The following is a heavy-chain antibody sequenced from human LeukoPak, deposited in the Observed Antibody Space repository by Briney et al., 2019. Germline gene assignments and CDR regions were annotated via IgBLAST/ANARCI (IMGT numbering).Heavy chain of an antibody. D-gene: IGHD3-16*02. V-gene: IGHV3-13*01. CDR2: IGTAGDT. CDR3: ARAGGHYDYVWGSYRPPHYYYGMDV. CDR1: GFTFSSYD. Sequence: PGGSLRLSCAASGFTFSSYDMHWVCQATGKGLGWVSAIGTAGDTYYPGSVKGRFTISRENAKNSLYLQMNSLRAGDTAVYYCARAGGHYDYVWGSYRPPHYYYGMDVWGQGTTVTVSS. J-gene: IGHJ6*02.